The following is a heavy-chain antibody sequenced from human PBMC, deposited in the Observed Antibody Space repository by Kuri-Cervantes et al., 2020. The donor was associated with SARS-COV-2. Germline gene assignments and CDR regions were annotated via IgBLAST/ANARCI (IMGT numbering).Heavy chain of an antibody. CDR2: IYNNIYDTVTT. V-gene: IGHV4-4*07. CDR3: ARVFTASFDF. Sequence: SETLSLTCTVSGGSISSYYWSWIRQPAGKGLEWIGNIYNNIYDTVTTYYNPSLKSRVTISLDTSTNQFSLKLSSVTAADTAVYYCARVFTASFDFWGQGTLVTVSS. CDR1: GGSISSYY. J-gene: IGHJ4*02.